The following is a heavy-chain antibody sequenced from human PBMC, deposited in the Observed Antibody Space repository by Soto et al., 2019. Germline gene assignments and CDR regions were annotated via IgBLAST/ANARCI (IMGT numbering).Heavy chain of an antibody. J-gene: IGHJ2*01. CDR1: GGSTSGNY. Sequence: QVQLQESGPGPVKASETLSLTCTLSGGSTSGNYWSWIRQPAGKGLEWIGRIYSSGRTHYNPSLKSRVTMSLSTNHFSLKLNSVTAADTAVYYCARDFAVNTALDYWYFDLWGRGTLVTVSS. V-gene: IGHV4-4*07. D-gene: IGHD5-18*01. CDR2: IYSSGRT. CDR3: ARDFAVNTALDYWYFDL.